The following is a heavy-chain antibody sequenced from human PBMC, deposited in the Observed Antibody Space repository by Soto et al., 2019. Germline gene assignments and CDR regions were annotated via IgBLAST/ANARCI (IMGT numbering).Heavy chain of an antibody. Sequence: QVQLQESGPGLVRPSETLSLTCTVSGDSVSSGRYYWSWIRQPPGKGLEWIGHIYASGSANYNASTKSRVTIAMDTSKNQFALRLSSVTAADTAVYYCARDLMTFLGYGDSYDAYEIWGQGAMVTVSS. CDR3: ARDLMTFLGYGDSYDAYEI. CDR1: GDSVSSGRYY. CDR2: IYASGSA. J-gene: IGHJ3*02. V-gene: IGHV4-61*01. D-gene: IGHD4-17*01.